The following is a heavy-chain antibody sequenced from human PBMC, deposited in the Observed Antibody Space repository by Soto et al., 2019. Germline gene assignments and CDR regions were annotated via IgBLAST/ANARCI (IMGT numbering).Heavy chain of an antibody. Sequence: LRLSCAASGFTFSSYAMSWVRQAPGKGLEWVSAISGSGGSTYYADSVKGRFTISRDNSKNTLYLQMNSLRAEDTAVYYCAKEPLGDYDIPRARWFDPWGQGTLVTVSS. CDR3: AKEPLGDYDIPRARWFDP. J-gene: IGHJ5*02. V-gene: IGHV3-23*01. D-gene: IGHD3-9*01. CDR1: GFTFSSYA. CDR2: ISGSGGST.